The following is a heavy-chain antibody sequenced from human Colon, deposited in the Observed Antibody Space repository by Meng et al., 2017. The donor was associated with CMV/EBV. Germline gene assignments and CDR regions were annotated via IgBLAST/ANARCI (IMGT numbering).Heavy chain of an antibody. Sequence: QVQLQESGPGLVKPSGTLSLPFAVSGGPITSSHNWWNWVRQPPGKGLEWIGEVHHSGTTNYNPSLESRVTISVDKTKNQFSLKLTSVTAADTAVYYCADPPSGYWGQGTLVTVSS. J-gene: IGHJ4*02. CDR1: GGPITSSHNW. V-gene: IGHV4-4*02. CDR2: VHHSGTT. CDR3: ADPPSGY.